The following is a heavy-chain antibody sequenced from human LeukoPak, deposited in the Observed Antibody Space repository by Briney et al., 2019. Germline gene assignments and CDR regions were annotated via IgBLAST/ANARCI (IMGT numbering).Heavy chain of an antibody. D-gene: IGHD3-22*01. J-gene: IGHJ4*02. CDR2: ISYDGSNK. Sequence: GRSLRLSCAASGFIFSSYAMHWLRQAPGKGLEWVAVISYDGSNKYYADSVKGRFTISRDNSKNTLYLQMNSLRAEDTAVYYCTSGYYYAPYDHWGQGTLVTVSS. V-gene: IGHV3-30-3*01. CDR1: GFIFSSYA. CDR3: TSGYYYAPYDH.